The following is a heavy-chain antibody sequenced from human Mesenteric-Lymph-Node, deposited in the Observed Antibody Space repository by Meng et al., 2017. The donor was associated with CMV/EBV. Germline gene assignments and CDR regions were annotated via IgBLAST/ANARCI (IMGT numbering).Heavy chain of an antibody. CDR2: ISSSSNHI. J-gene: IGHJ6*02. CDR1: GFTFSSYA. CDR3: ARDATECSGGSCFVGYYGMDV. V-gene: IGHV3-21*01. D-gene: IGHD2-15*01. Sequence: GESLKISCATSGFTFSSYAMQWVRQAPGKGLEWVASISSSSNHIHYADSVKGRFTISRDNSKNTLYLQMNSLRAEDTAVYYCARDATECSGGSCFVGYYGMDVWGQGTTVTVSS.